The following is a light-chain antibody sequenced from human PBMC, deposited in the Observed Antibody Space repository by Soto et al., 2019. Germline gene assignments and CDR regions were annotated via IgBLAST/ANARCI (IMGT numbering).Light chain of an antibody. V-gene: IGKV1-39*01. J-gene: IGKJ2*01. Sequence: DFQMTQSPSSLSASVGDRVTITCRASQSISTYLNWYQQKPGKAPRLLIYSASNLQSGVPSRFSGSGSGTGFTLTISSLHPEDFATYYCQKTYTFGQGTKLEIK. CDR1: QSISTY. CDR3: QKTYT. CDR2: SAS.